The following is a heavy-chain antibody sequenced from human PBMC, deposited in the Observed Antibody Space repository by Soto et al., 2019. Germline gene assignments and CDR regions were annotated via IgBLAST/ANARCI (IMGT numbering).Heavy chain of an antibody. Sequence: GGSLRLSCAASGVTVSSYHMSWVRQAPGKGLEWVSIIYTAGSADFADSVKGRFTISRDNSKNTLYLQMSSLRAEDTAVYFCESVNRSSYSYLDHWGQGTLVTVSS. CDR1: GVTVSSYH. CDR3: ESVNRSSYSYLDH. CDR2: IYTAGSA. V-gene: IGHV3-66*01. J-gene: IGHJ4*02. D-gene: IGHD6-13*01.